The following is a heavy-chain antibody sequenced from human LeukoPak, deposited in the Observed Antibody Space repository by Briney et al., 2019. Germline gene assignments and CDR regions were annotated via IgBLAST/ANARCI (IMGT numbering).Heavy chain of an antibody. CDR1: GGSISSGFYD. CDR2: IYTSGST. D-gene: IGHD2-21*02. V-gene: IGHV4-61*02. Sequence: SETLSLTCTVSGGSISSGFYDWYWIRQPARKGLEWIGRIYTSGSTNYNPSLKSRVTISVDTSKNQFSLKLSSVTAADTAVYYCAREVTRNWFDPWGQGTLVTVSS. CDR3: AREVTRNWFDP. J-gene: IGHJ5*02.